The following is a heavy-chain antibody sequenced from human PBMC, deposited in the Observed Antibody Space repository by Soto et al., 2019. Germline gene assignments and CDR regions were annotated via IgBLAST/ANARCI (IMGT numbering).Heavy chain of an antibody. CDR3: AKDLVGYCSSTSCYDGLDY. J-gene: IGHJ4*02. CDR1: GFTFSSYA. D-gene: IGHD2-2*01. Sequence: EVQLLESGGGLVQPGGSLRLSCAASGFTFSSYAMSWVRQAPGKGLEWVSAISGSGGSTYYADSVKGRFTISRDNSKNTLYLQMNSLRDEDTAVYYCAKDLVGYCSSTSCYDGLDYWGQGTLVTVSS. CDR2: ISGSGGST. V-gene: IGHV3-23*01.